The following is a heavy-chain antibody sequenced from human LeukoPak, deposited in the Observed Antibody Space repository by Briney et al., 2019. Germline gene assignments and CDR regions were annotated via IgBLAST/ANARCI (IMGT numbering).Heavy chain of an antibody. CDR2: ISDDGRDI. CDR3: ARVGRVSIYPSYLDV. Sequence: GGSLRLSCEASGFTFSTFPLHWVRQTPDKGLEWVAVISDDGRDIYYADSVKGRFTISRDNSKNTLYLQMNSLSPEDTAVVYCARVGRVSIYPSYLDVWGKGTTVTVSS. J-gene: IGHJ6*03. D-gene: IGHD6-6*01. V-gene: IGHV3-30*04. CDR1: GFTFSTFP.